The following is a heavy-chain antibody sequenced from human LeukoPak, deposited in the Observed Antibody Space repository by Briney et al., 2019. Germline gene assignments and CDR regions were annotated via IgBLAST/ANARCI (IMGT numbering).Heavy chain of an antibody. CDR2: IYYSGST. D-gene: IGHD3-22*01. J-gene: IGHJ2*01. V-gene: IGHV4-31*03. CDR3: ARENYYNSRGHTLRYFDL. Sequence: SETLSFTCTVSGGSISSGGYYWSWIRQHPGKGLEWIGYIYYSGSTYYSPSLKSRVAISVDTSKNQFSLKLSSVTAADTAVYYCARENYYNSRGHTLRYFDLWGRGTLVTVSS. CDR1: GGSISSGGYY.